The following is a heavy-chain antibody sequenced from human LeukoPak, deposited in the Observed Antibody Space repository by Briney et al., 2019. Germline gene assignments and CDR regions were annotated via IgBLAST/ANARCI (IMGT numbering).Heavy chain of an antibody. D-gene: IGHD2-2*02. Sequence: PGGSLRLSCAASGFTFSNAWMSWVRQAPGKGLEWVGRIKSKTDGGTTDYAAPVKGRFTISRDDSKNTLYLHMNSLRAEDTAVYYCAGRDCGTSCYRGLLQFWGQGTLVTVSS. V-gene: IGHV3-15*01. CDR3: AGRDCGTSCYRGLLQF. CDR2: IKSKTDGGTT. J-gene: IGHJ4*02. CDR1: GFTFSNAW.